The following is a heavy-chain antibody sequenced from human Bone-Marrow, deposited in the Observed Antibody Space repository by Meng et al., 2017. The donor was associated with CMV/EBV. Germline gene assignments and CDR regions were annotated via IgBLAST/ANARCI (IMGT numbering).Heavy chain of an antibody. CDR1: GGSISSSSYY. D-gene: IGHD2-2*02. CDR3: ARDCSSTSCYTPRYGMDV. V-gene: IGHV4-39*07. J-gene: IGHJ6*02. Sequence: SETLSLTCTVSGGSISSSSYYWGWIRQPPGKRLEWIGRIYTSGSTNYNPSLKSRVTISVDTSKNQFSLKLSSVTAADTAVYYCARDCSSTSCYTPRYGMDVWGQGTTVTVSS. CDR2: IYTSGST.